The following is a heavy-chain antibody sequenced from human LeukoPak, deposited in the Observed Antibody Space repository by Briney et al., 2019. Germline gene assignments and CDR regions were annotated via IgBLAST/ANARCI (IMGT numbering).Heavy chain of an antibody. CDR1: GYTFNSYD. CDR3: ARGLYYYDSSGSQATDY. J-gene: IGHJ4*02. D-gene: IGHD3-22*01. Sequence: ASVKVSCKASGYTFNSYDINWVRQATGQGLEWMGWMNPNSGNTGYAQKFQGRVTMTRNTSISTAYMELSSLRSEDTAVYYCARGLYYYDSSGSQATDYWGQGTLVTVSS. V-gene: IGHV1-8*01. CDR2: MNPNSGNT.